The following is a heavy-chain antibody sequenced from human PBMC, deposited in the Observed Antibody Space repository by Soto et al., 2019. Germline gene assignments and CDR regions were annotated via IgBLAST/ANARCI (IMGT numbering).Heavy chain of an antibody. CDR3: ASQEMATKNVDAFDI. Sequence: GVSLKISCKGSGYSFTSYWIGWVRQMPGKGLECMGIIYPGDSDTRYSPSFQGQVTISADKSISTAYLQWSSLKAADTAMYYCASQEMATKNVDAFDIWGQGTMVTVSS. CDR1: GYSFTSYW. D-gene: IGHD5-12*01. CDR2: IYPGDSDT. J-gene: IGHJ3*02. V-gene: IGHV5-51*01.